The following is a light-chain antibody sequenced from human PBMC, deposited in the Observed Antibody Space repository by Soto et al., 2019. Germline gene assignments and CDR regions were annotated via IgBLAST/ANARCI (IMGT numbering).Light chain of an antibody. CDR1: QSVSSY. J-gene: IGKJ2*01. CDR2: DAS. CDR3: QQRNSWPYT. Sequence: EIVLTQSPATLSLSPGEGATLSCRASQSVSSYLAWYQQKPGQAPRLLIYDASNRATGIPARFSGGGSGTDFPLTISSLEPEDFAVYYCQQRNSWPYTFGQGTKLEIK. V-gene: IGKV3-11*01.